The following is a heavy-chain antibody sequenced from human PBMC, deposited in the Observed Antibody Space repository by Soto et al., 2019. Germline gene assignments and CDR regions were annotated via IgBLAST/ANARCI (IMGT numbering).Heavy chain of an antibody. Sequence: QVQLVESGGRVVQSGGSLRLSCAASGFMFSRYGIHWVRQAPGKGLEWVAVISKDGSVKYYIDSVRGRFTISRDKSKNTVYLEMNNMRDDDTAVFYCVRSRSGAVPDSFGYWGQGTLVTVSS. CDR1: GFMFSRYG. CDR2: ISKDGSVK. V-gene: IGHV3-30*03. CDR3: VRSRSGAVPDSFGY. D-gene: IGHD3-3*01. J-gene: IGHJ4*02.